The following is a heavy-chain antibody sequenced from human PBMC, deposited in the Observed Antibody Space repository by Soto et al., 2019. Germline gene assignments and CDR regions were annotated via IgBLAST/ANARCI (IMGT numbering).Heavy chain of an antibody. CDR2: ISASGDTT. CDR3: AAQATGYFVPFDF. Sequence: GGSLRLSCAASGFSFSTCSVSWVRQAPGKGLEWVSSISASGDTTHYAESVRGRFTISRDNSRNTLHLQMSSLTAEDTAIYSCAAQATGYFVPFDFWGRGTLVTVSS. CDR1: GFSFSTCS. V-gene: IGHV3-23*01. D-gene: IGHD3-22*01. J-gene: IGHJ4*02.